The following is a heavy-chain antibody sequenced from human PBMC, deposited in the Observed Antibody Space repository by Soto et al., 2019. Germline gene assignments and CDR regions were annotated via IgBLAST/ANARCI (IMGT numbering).Heavy chain of an antibody. D-gene: IGHD5-18*01. J-gene: IGHJ3*02. CDR2: IYYSGNT. Sequence: QVQLQESGPGLVKPSQTLSLTCTVSGGSISSGDYYWSWIRQPPGKGLEWIGYIYYSGNTYYNPSLQSRVIMSVDTSQNQFSLRLSSVTAADTAVYYCARDQDTAMVSDAFDIWGQGTLVTVSS. V-gene: IGHV4-30-4*01. CDR3: ARDQDTAMVSDAFDI. CDR1: GGSISSGDYY.